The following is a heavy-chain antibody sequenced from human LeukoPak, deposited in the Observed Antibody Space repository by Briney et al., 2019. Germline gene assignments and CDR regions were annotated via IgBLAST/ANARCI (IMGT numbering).Heavy chain of an antibody. D-gene: IGHD3-22*01. V-gene: IGHV3-23*01. J-gene: IGHJ4*02. Sequence: GGSLRLSCAAPGFIFSNYAMSWVRQAPGKGLEWVSGINNSGDRRFYADSVKGRFTISRDNSKNTLYLQMSSLRAEDTAVYYCAKDYSSGNYLFDYWGQGTLVTVSS. CDR1: GFIFSNYA. CDR2: INNSGDRR. CDR3: AKDYSSGNYLFDY.